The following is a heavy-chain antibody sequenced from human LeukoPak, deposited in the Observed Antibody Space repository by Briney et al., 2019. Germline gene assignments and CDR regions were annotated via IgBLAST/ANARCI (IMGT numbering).Heavy chain of an antibody. Sequence: KSGGSLRLSCAASGFTFSGYSMNWVRQAPGKGLEWVSSISSSSRYIYYADSLKGRFTISRDNAKNSLYLQMNSLRAEDTAVYYCARETFCTNTTCPIGDHFDYWGQGTLVTVSS. J-gene: IGHJ4*02. CDR2: ISSSSRYI. CDR3: ARETFCTNTTCPIGDHFDY. V-gene: IGHV3-21*01. CDR1: GFTFSGYS. D-gene: IGHD2-2*01.